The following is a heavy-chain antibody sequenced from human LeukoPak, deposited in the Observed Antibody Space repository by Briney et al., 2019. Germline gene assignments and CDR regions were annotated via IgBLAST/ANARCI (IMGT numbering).Heavy chain of an antibody. D-gene: IGHD3-10*01. CDR3: ARRRGGYFDY. V-gene: IGHV4-39*01. CDR2: IYYNENT. CDR1: GASVSSSSYY. Sequence: SETLSLTCTVSGASVSSSSYYWGWIRQPPGKGLEWIGNIYYNENTYYNPSLMSRVTISVDTSKNQFSLRLSSVTAADTAVYYCARRRGGYFDYWGQGTLVTVSS. J-gene: IGHJ4*02.